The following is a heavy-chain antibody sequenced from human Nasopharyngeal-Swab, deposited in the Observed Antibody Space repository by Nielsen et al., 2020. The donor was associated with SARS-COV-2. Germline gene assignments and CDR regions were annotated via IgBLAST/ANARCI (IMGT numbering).Heavy chain of an antibody. J-gene: IGHJ6*02. CDR2: ISAYNGNT. V-gene: IGHV1-18*01. CDR3: ARDGNDGGYYYYGMDV. Sequence: ASVKVSCKASGYTFTSYGISWVRQAPGQGLEWMGWISAYNGNTNYAQKLQGRVTMTTDTSTSTAYMELRSLRSDDTAVYYCARDGNDGGYYYYGMDVWGQGTTVTVSS. CDR1: GYTFTSYG. D-gene: IGHD1-1*01.